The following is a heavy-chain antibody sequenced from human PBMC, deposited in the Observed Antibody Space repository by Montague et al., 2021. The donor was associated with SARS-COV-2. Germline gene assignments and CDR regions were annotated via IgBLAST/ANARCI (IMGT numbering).Heavy chain of an antibody. J-gene: IGHJ6*02. CDR2: IFVGAST. CDR3: GGTWVYFSPVDV. Sequence: SETLSLTCSVSGGSISGYYWSWVRQAAGKRLEWIGRIFVGASTDYNPSRMSRFSLSGDKSKNQFSLKVTSMTAADTAVYYCGGTWVYFSPVDVWGQGTTVIVSS. D-gene: IGHD3-3*01. V-gene: IGHV4-4*07. CDR1: GGSISGYY.